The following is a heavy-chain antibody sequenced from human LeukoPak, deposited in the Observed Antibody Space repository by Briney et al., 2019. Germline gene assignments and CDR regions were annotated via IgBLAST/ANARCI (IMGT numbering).Heavy chain of an antibody. V-gene: IGHV3-74*01. CDR3: AREGAYDFSTYYGMDV. CDR1: GFTSSSYW. CDR2: INSDGSST. Sequence: GGPLRLSCAASGFTSSSYWMHWVRQAPGEGLVWVSRINSDGSSTSYADSVKGRFTISRDNAKNTLYLQMNSLRAEDTAVYYCAREGAYDFSTYYGMDVWGQGTTVTVSS. D-gene: IGHD3-3*01. J-gene: IGHJ6*02.